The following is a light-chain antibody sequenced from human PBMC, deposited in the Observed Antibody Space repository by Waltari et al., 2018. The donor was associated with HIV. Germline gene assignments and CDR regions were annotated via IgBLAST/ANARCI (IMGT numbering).Light chain of an antibody. CDR3: CSYTRKISVA. CDR2: EVR. J-gene: IGLJ2*01. V-gene: IGLV2-14*03. CDR1: SYHTGASHH. Sequence: QSAPTQPAPVPGSPGTSIPTHCTRTSYHTGASHHAPWYQQYTDEPPKPIIFEVRNRPSGVSGRFSGSKSGNTASLTITGLQSDDEADYYCCSYTRKISVAFGGGTRVTV.